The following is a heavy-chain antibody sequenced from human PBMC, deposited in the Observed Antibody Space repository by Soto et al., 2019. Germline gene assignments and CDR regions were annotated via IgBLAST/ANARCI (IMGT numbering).Heavy chain of an antibody. D-gene: IGHD3-3*01. J-gene: IGHJ5*02. CDR1: GGSISSYY. V-gene: IGHV4-59*01. CDR2: IYYSGST. CDR3: ARGSITIFGVAPFDP. Sequence: SETLSLTCTVSGGSISSYYWSWIRQPPGKGLEWIGYIYYSGSTNYNPSLKSRVTISVDTSKNQFSLKLSSVTAADTAVYYCARGSITIFGVAPFDPWRQGTLVPVSS.